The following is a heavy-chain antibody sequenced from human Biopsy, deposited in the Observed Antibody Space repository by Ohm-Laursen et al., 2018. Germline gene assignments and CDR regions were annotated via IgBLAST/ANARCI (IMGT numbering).Heavy chain of an antibody. CDR2: TTGVGGVT. CDR1: GFTFSSHA. V-gene: IGHV3-23*01. J-gene: IGHJ6*02. Sequence: SLRLSCAASGFTFSSHAMSWVRQALGKGLEWVSVTTGVGGVTYYADPVKGRFTVSRDNSMNTMFLQMNSLRAQDAGTYYCAKWGTSMALYHFYGMDVWGQGTTVSVSS. D-gene: IGHD5-18*01. CDR3: AKWGTSMALYHFYGMDV.